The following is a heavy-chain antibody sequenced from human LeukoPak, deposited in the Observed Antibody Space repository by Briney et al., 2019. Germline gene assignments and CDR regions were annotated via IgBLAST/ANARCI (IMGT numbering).Heavy chain of an antibody. J-gene: IGHJ4*02. CDR3: ARAGYSNEFDY. V-gene: IGHV4-59*12. CDR1: GGSISSYY. Sequence: SETLSLTCTVSGGSISSYYWSWIRQPPGKGLEWIGYIYYSGSAYYNPSLKSRVTISVDTSKNQFSLKLSSVTAADTAVYYCARAGYSNEFDYWGQGTLVTVSS. CDR2: IYYSGSA. D-gene: IGHD4-11*01.